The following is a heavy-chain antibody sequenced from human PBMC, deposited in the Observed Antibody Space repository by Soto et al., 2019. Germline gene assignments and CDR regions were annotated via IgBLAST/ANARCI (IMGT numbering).Heavy chain of an antibody. CDR1: GASITSYY. CDR2: IYTSGTT. D-gene: IGHD2-21*02. V-gene: IGHV4-4*07. Sequence: QVQLQESGPGLVKPSETLSLTCTVSGASITSYYWSWIRQPAGQGLEWIVRIYTSGTTNYNPCLDSRVTMAVDTSKSQFSLRLSSVTAADTAIYYCARGPYCGGDCYFDSWGHGTLVTVSS. J-gene: IGHJ4*01. CDR3: ARGPYCGGDCYFDS.